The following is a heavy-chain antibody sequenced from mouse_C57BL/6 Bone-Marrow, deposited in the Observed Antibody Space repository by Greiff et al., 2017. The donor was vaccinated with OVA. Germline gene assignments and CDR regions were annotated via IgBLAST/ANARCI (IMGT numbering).Heavy chain of an antibody. J-gene: IGHJ4*01. CDR3: ARGGY. CDR2: ISNGGGST. CDR1: GFTFSDYY. Sequence: EVMLVESGGGLVQPGGSLKLSCAASGFTFSDYYMYWVRQTPEKRLEWVAYISNGGGSTYYPHTVKGRFTISRDNAQNTLYLQMSRLKSEDTAMYYWARGGYWGQGTSVTVSS. V-gene: IGHV5-12*01.